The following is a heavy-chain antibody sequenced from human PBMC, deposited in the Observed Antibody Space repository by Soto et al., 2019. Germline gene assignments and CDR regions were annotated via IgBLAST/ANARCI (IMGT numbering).Heavy chain of an antibody. CDR1: GYTFTSYG. Sequence: ASVKVSCKASGYTFTSYGISWVRQAPGQGLEWMGWISAYNGNTNYAQKLQGRVTMTTDTSTSTDYMELRSLRSDDTAVYYCATNRGLRLGYYYYYYMDVWGKGTTVTVSS. D-gene: IGHD3-3*01. CDR3: ATNRGLRLGYYYYYYMDV. CDR2: ISAYNGNT. J-gene: IGHJ6*03. V-gene: IGHV1-18*01.